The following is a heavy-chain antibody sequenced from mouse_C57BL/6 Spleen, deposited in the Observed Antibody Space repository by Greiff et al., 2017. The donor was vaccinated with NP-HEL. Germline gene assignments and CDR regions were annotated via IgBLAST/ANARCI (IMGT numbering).Heavy chain of an antibody. Sequence: QLQQPGAELVRPGTSVKLSCKASGYTFTSYWMHWVKQRPGQGLEWIGVIDPSDSYTNYNQKFKGKATLTVDTSSSTAYMQLSSLTSEDSAVYYCATTYDYDAWFAYWGQGTLVTVSA. V-gene: IGHV1-59*01. J-gene: IGHJ3*01. CDR1: GYTFTSYW. CDR2: IDPSDSYT. D-gene: IGHD2-4*01. CDR3: ATTYDYDAWFAY.